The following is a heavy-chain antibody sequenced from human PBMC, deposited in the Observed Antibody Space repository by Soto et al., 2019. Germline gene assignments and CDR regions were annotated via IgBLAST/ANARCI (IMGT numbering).Heavy chain of an antibody. CDR1: GFYITDNH. V-gene: IGHV4-59*01. Sequence: SSETLSLTCDVSGFYITDNHWSWIRQAPGTVLEWVGYVHFSGSTTYNPSLAPRLNISFDMSKSQVYLQLTSVTAADTAVYYCARFGAAAAHDDNWGRGVLVTVSS. J-gene: IGHJ4*01. CDR3: ARFGAAAAHDDN. D-gene: IGHD6-13*01. CDR2: VHFSGST.